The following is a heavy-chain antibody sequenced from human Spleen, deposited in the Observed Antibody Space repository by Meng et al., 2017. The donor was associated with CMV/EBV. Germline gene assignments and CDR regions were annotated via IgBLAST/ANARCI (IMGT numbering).Heavy chain of an antibody. V-gene: IGHV3-23*01. D-gene: IGHD5-24*01. Sequence: GESLKISCAASGFTFSSYAMSWVRQAPGKGLEWVSGISDSGGSTYYADSVKGRFTISRDNAKNSLYLQMNSLRAEDTAVYYCAREGMATIDAFDIWGQGTMVTVSS. CDR3: AREGMATIDAFDI. CDR2: ISDSGGST. CDR1: GFTFSSYA. J-gene: IGHJ3*02.